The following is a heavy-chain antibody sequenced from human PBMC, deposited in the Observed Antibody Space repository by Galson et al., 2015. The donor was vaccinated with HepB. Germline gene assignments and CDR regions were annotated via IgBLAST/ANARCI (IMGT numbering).Heavy chain of an antibody. CDR1: GYNFPNYW. CDR3: ASHNSPPGSYYYYGMDV. CDR2: TYPGDSET. J-gene: IGHJ6*02. V-gene: IGHV5-51*01. D-gene: IGHD3-10*01. Sequence: QSGAEVKKPGQSLKISCQTSGYNFPNYWIGWVRQVPGKGLEWMGVTYPGDSETRYSPSFQGQVSISADKSISTAYLQWSSLKASDTAMYYCASHNSPPGSYYYYGMDVWGQGATVTVSS.